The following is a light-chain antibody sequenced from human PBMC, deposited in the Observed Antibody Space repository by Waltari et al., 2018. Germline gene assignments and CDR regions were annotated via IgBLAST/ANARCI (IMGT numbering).Light chain of an antibody. CDR2: GAS. CDR1: QSVSSSY. Sequence: EIVLTQSPGTLSLSPGERATLSCRASQSVSSSYLAWYQQKPGQAPRLLIYGASSRATGIPDRFSGSGSGTDFTLTISRLEPEDFATYYCQQYNIWPYTFGQGTTLEI. V-gene: IGKV3-20*01. J-gene: IGKJ2*01. CDR3: QQYNIWPYT.